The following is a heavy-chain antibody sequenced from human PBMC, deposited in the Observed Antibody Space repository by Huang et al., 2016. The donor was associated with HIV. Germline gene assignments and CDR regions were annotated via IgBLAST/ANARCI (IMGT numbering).Heavy chain of an antibody. CDR2: VYDSWNT. Sequence: QVRLQESGPGLVKPSETLSLSCTVSGDSVSSHYWGWIRHPPGKGLEWIGTVYDSWNTKYNPRLKSRITISVDTSKNGFSLNITTVSAADTAMYFCVRDQGRLAVGGIDNWFDPWGQGALVTVSS. J-gene: IGHJ5*02. D-gene: IGHD6-19*01. CDR3: VRDQGRLAVGGIDNWFDP. CDR1: GDSVSSHY. V-gene: IGHV4-59*02.